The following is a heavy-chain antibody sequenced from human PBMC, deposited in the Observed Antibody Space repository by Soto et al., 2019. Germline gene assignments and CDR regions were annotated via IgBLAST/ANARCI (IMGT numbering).Heavy chain of an antibody. CDR3: ARDLGGGSSWMDAFDI. J-gene: IGHJ3*02. Sequence: QVQLQESGPGLVKPSQTLSLTCTVSGGSISSGGYYWSWIRQHPGKGLEWIGYIYYSGSTYYNPSLKIRVTISVDTSKNQFSLKLSSVTAADTAGYYCARDLGGGSSWMDAFDIWGQGTMVTVSS. D-gene: IGHD6-13*01. V-gene: IGHV4-31*03. CDR2: IYYSGST. CDR1: GGSISSGGYY.